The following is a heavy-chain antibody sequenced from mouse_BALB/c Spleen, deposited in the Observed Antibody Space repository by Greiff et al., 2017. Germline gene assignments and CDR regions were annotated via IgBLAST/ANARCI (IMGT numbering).Heavy chain of an antibody. D-gene: IGHD2-1*01. V-gene: IGHV1-7*01. CDR3: ARFLLGYAMDY. Sequence: VQLQQSGAELAKPGASVKMSCKASGYTFTSYWMHWVKQRPGQGLEWIGYINPSTGYTEYNQKFKDKATLTADKSSSTAYMQLSSLTSEDSAVYYCARFLLGYAMDYWGQGTSVTVSS. CDR2: INPSTGYT. J-gene: IGHJ4*01. CDR1: GYTFTSYW.